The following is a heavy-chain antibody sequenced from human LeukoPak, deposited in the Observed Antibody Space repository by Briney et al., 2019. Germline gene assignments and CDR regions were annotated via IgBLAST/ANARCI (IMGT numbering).Heavy chain of an antibody. V-gene: IGHV4-34*01. J-gene: IGHJ4*02. D-gene: IGHD1-26*01. Sequence: SETLSLTCAVYGDSFSGYYWSWIRQPPGKGLEWIAEINHRGSTHYNPSLKSRVNISVDTSKNQFSLNLGSVTAADTAVYYCARSWAGMYYPFYYFDFWGQGTLVSVSS. CDR3: ARSWAGMYYPFYYFDF. CDR2: INHRGST. CDR1: GDSFSGYY.